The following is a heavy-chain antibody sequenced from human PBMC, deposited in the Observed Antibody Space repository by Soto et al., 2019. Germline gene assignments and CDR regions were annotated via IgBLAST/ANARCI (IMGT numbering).Heavy chain of an antibody. CDR1: GYTFTTYW. Sequence: PGESLKISCKGSGYTFTTYWIGWVRQMPGKGLQWMGIIFPGDSDTRYSPSFQDQVTISADKSITTAYLQWSSLKASDSAIYYCARLKGGWDSEWFFDNWGQGTLVTSPQ. CDR2: IFPGDSDT. CDR3: ARLKGGWDSEWFFDN. D-gene: IGHD3-3*01. J-gene: IGHJ4*02. V-gene: IGHV5-51*01.